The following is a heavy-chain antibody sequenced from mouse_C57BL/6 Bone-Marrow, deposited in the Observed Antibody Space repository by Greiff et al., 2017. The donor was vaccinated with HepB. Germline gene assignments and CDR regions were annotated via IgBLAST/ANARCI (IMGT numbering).Heavy chain of an antibody. CDR2: INPSSGYT. D-gene: IGHD1-1*01. CDR1: GYTFTSYT. V-gene: IGHV1-4*01. J-gene: IGHJ2*01. CDR3: ARRGLLQAYFDY. Sequence: VKLVESGAELARPGASVKMSCKASGYTFTSYTMHWVKQRPGQGLEWIGYINPSSGYTKYNQKFKDKATLTADKSSSTAYMQLSSLTSEDSAVYYCARRGLLQAYFDYWGQGTTLTVSS.